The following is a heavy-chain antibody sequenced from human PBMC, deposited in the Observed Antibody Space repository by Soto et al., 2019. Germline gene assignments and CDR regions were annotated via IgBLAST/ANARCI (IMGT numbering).Heavy chain of an antibody. J-gene: IGHJ6*02. CDR3: ARDIVRGDYYSGMDV. CDR2: IYYSGST. V-gene: IGHV4-31*02. D-gene: IGHD3-10*01. Sequence: SETLSLTCTVSGGSISSGGYYWSWIRQHPGKGLEWIGYIYYSGSTYYNPSLKSRVTISVDTSKNQFSLKLSSVTAADTAVYYCARDIVRGDYYSGMDVWGQGTTVTVSS. CDR1: GGSISSGGYY.